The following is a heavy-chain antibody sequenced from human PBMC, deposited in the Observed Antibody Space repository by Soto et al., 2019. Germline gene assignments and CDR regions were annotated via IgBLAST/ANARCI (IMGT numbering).Heavy chain of an antibody. CDR3: TKTPRSFYYYMDV. D-gene: IGHD3-3*01. J-gene: IGHJ6*03. Sequence: EVQVLESGGGLVEPGGSLRLSCVGSGFTFSTYAMNWVRRAPGKGLEWVSGISGSGSDRYYVDSVRGRFIISRDNSNNTLKLQMDSLRAEDTAIYYCTKTPRSFYYYMDVWGKGTTVTVSS. CDR1: GFTFSTYA. CDR2: ISGSGSDR. V-gene: IGHV3-23*01.